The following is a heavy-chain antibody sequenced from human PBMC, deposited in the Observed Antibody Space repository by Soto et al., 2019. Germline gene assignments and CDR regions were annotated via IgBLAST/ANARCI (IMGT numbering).Heavy chain of an antibody. CDR1: GYTLTELS. Sequence: AAVKVSCKVSGYTLTELSMHWVRQAPGKGLEWMGGFDPEDGETIYAQKFQGRVTMTEDTSTDTAYMELSSLRSEDTAVYYCATGSLRGFWSGIPRAFDIWGQGTMVTVSS. D-gene: IGHD3-3*01. CDR3: ATGSLRGFWSGIPRAFDI. J-gene: IGHJ3*02. V-gene: IGHV1-24*01. CDR2: FDPEDGET.